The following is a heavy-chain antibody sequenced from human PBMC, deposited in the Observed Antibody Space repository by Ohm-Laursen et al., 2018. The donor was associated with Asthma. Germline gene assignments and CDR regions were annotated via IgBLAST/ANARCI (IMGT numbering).Heavy chain of an antibody. V-gene: IGHV3-33*01. Sequence: RSLRLSCAASGFIFSNYGMHWVRQAPGKGLEWVAVIWYDGSNKYYADSVKGRFTISRDNSKNTLYLQMNSLRAEDTAVYYCARDKGDSSGWYLGFWFDPWGQGTLVTVSS. J-gene: IGHJ5*02. D-gene: IGHD6-19*01. CDR3: ARDKGDSSGWYLGFWFDP. CDR2: IWYDGSNK. CDR1: GFIFSNYG.